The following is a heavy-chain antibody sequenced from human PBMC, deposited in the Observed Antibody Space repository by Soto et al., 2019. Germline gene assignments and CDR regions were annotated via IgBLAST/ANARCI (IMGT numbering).Heavy chain of an antibody. Sequence: ASVKVSCKASGYTFTSYAMHWVRQAPGQRLEWMGWINAGNGNTKYSQKFQGRVTITRDTSASTAYMELSSLRSEDTAVYYCAREPPRGWTGIYYYYGMDGWGQGTTVTFSS. CDR1: GYTFTSYA. V-gene: IGHV1-3*01. J-gene: IGHJ6*02. CDR2: INAGNGNT. D-gene: IGHD6-19*01. CDR3: AREPPRGWTGIYYYYGMDG.